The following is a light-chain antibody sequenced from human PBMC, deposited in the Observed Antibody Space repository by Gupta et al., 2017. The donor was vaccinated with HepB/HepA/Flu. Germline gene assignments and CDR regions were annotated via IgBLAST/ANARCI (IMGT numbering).Light chain of an antibody. Sequence: EIVLTQSPATLSLSPGERATLSCRASQSVSSYLAWYQQKPGQAPRLLIYDASNRATGIPARFSGSGSGKDCTLTISSLEPEECAVYYCQQHSNGHQPLFTFGHGTKVDIK. CDR3: QQHSNGHQPLFT. J-gene: IGKJ3*01. V-gene: IGKV3-11*01. CDR1: QSVSSY. CDR2: DAS.